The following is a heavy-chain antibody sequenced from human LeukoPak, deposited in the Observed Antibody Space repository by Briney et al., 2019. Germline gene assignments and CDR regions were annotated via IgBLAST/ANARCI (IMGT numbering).Heavy chain of an antibody. CDR3: ARDWGSSWYDY. D-gene: IGHD6-13*01. J-gene: IGHJ4*02. CDR1: GFTVSSNY. Sequence: GGSLRLSCAASGFTVSSNYMSWVRQAPGKGLEWVSVIYSGGSTYYADSVKGRFTISRDNSKNTLYLQMNSLRAEDTAVYYRARDWGSSWYDYWGQGTLVTVSS. CDR2: IYSGGST. V-gene: IGHV3-66*01.